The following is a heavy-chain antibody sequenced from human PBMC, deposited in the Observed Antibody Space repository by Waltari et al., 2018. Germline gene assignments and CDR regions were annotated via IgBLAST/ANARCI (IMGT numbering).Heavy chain of an antibody. Sequence: EVQLVESGGGLVQPGGSLRLSCAASGFTFSSYSMNWVRQAPGKGLEWVSYISSSSSTIYYADSVKGRFTISRDNAKNSLYLQMNSLRAEDTAVYYCARGDYYDSSGYYFGMDVWGQGTTVTVSS. CDR1: GFTFSSYS. V-gene: IGHV3-48*01. D-gene: IGHD3-22*01. J-gene: IGHJ6*02. CDR3: ARGDYYDSSGYYFGMDV. CDR2: ISSSSSTI.